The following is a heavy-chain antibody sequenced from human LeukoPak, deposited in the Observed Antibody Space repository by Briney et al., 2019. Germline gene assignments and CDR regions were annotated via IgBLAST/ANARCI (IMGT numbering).Heavy chain of an antibody. CDR3: AREYSGSWYHFGY. D-gene: IGHD5-12*01. CDR1: GFTFSSYA. V-gene: IGHV3-33*08. J-gene: IGHJ4*02. Sequence: QPGRSLRLSCAASGFTFSSYAMHWVRQAPGKGLEWVGVIWYDGSEKYYADSVKGRFTISRDNSKNTLYLQMNSLRFEDTAVYYCAREYSGSWYHFGYWGQGTLLTVSP. CDR2: IWYDGSEK.